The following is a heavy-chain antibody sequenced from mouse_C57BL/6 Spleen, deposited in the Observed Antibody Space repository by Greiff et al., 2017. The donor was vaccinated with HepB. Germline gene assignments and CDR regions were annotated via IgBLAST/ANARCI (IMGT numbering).Heavy chain of an antibody. D-gene: IGHD1-1*01. CDR3: ATGSSFRGYFDV. J-gene: IGHJ1*03. CDR2: ILPGSGST. CDR1: GYTFTGYW. V-gene: IGHV1-9*01. Sequence: QVQLQQSGAELMKPGASVKLSCKATGYTFTGYWIEWVKQRPGHGLEWIGEILPGSGSTNYNEKFKGKATFTADTSSNTASMQLSSLTTEDSAIYYCATGSSFRGYFDVWGTGTTVTVSS.